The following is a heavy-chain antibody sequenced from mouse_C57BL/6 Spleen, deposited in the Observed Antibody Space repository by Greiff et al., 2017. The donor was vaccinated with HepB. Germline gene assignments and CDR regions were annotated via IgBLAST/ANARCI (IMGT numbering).Heavy chain of an antibody. CDR2: IYPGDGDT. D-gene: IGHD2-4*01. J-gene: IGHJ3*01. V-gene: IGHV1-82*01. Sequence: QVQLQQSGPELVKPGASVKISCKASGYAFSSSWMNWVKQRPGKGLEWIGRIYPGDGDTNYNGKFKGKATLTADKSSSTAYMQLSSLTSEDSAVYFCARGGDYNDGFAYWGQGTLVTVSA. CDR1: GYAFSSSW. CDR3: ARGGDYNDGFAY.